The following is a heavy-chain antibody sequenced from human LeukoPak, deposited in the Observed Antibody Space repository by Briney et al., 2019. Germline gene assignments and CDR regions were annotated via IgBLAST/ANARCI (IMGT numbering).Heavy chain of an antibody. CDR1: GGSISSSNW. CDR3: ARRGRYCSGGSCYSYFDY. CDR2: IYHSGST. Sequence: TSGTLSLTCAVSGGSISSSNWWSWVRQPPGKGLEWIGEIYHSGSTNYNPSLKSRVTISVDTSKNQFSLKLSSVAAADTAVYYCARRGRYCSGGSCYSYFDYWGQGTLVTVSS. J-gene: IGHJ4*02. V-gene: IGHV4-4*02. D-gene: IGHD2-15*01.